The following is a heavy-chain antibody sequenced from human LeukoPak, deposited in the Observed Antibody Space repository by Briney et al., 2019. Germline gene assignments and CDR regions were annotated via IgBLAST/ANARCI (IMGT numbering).Heavy chain of an antibody. CDR1: GGSISSSSYY. D-gene: IGHD1-1*01. J-gene: IGHJ3*02. Sequence: SETLSLTCTVSGGSISSSSYYWGWIRQPPGKGLEWIGSIYYSGSTYYNPSLKSRVTISVDTSKNQFSLKLSSVTAADTAVYYCARDTGPQLEGEGTFDIWGQGTMVTVSS. CDR2: IYYSGST. V-gene: IGHV4-39*07. CDR3: ARDTGPQLEGEGTFDI.